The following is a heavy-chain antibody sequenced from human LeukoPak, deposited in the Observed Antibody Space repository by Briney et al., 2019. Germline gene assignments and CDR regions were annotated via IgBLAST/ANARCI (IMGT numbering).Heavy chain of an antibody. Sequence: PSETLSLTCAVYGGSFSGYYRIWIRQPPGKGLEWIGEINHSGSTNYNPSLKSRVTISVDTSKNQFSLKLSSVTAADTAVYYCARRRQWLAKRATYYYYGMDVWGKGTTVTVSS. D-gene: IGHD6-19*01. J-gene: IGHJ6*04. CDR2: INHSGST. CDR1: GGSFSGYY. V-gene: IGHV4-34*01. CDR3: ARRRQWLAKRATYYYYGMDV.